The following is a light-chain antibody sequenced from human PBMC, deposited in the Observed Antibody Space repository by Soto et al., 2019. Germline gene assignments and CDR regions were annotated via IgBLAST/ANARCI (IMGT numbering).Light chain of an antibody. CDR3: QQYASSPLP. V-gene: IGKV3-20*01. CDR2: GAS. CDR1: QSVRSNY. J-gene: IGKJ4*01. Sequence: EIVLTQSPGTLSLSSGERATLSCRASQSVRSNYLAWYQQKPGQAPRLLLYGASSRATGIPDRFGGSGSGTDVTLTISRLEPDDFAVYYCQQYASSPLPFGGGTNVESK.